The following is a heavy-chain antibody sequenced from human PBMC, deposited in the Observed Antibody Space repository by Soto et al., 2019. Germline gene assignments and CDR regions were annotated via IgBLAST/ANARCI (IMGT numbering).Heavy chain of an antibody. J-gene: IGHJ6*02. Sequence: QVQLVQSGAEVKKPGASVKVSCKASGYTFTSYDINWVRQATGQGLEWMGWMNPNSGNTGYAQKFQGRVTMTRNTSISKAYMELSSLRSEDTAVYYCARGEGSYCSGGSCYYYYGMDVWGQGTTVTVSS. V-gene: IGHV1-8*01. D-gene: IGHD2-15*01. CDR3: ARGEGSYCSGGSCYYYYGMDV. CDR1: GYTFTSYD. CDR2: MNPNSGNT.